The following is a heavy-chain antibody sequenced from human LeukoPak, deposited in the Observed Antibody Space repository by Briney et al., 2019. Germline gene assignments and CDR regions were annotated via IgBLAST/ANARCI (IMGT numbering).Heavy chain of an antibody. CDR1: GGSISSGDYY. CDR3: ARAYYYDSSAFDY. J-gene: IGHJ4*02. CDR2: IYYSGST. D-gene: IGHD3-22*01. V-gene: IGHV4-30-4*08. Sequence: SETLSLTCTVSGGSISSGDYYWSWIRQPPGKGLEWIGYIYYSGSTYYNPSLKGRVTISVDTSKNQFSLKLSSVTAADTAVYYCARAYYYDSSAFDYWGQGTLVTVSS.